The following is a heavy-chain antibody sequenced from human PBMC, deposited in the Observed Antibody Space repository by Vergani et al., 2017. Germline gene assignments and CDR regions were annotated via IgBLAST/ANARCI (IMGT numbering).Heavy chain of an antibody. J-gene: IGHJ6*02. V-gene: IGHV3-21*01. D-gene: IGHD3-3*01. CDR2: ISSSSSYI. CDR3: AREALYYDFGSGYFETTGNYYYYGMEV. Sequence: EVQLVESGGGLVKPGGSLRLSCAASGFTFSSYSMNWARQAPGKGLEWVSSISSSSSYIYYADSVKGRFTISRDNAKNSLYLQMNSLRAEDTAVYYCAREALYYDFGSGYFETTGNYYYYGMEVWAQGTTVTVSS. CDR1: GFTFSSYS.